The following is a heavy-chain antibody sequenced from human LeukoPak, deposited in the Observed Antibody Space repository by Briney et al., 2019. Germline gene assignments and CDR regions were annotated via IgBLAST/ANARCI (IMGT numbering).Heavy chain of an antibody. J-gene: IGHJ4*02. D-gene: IGHD3-22*01. CDR3: ARGSTYYDSSGQVPFDY. CDR2: ISSSSSTI. CDR1: GFSFSDYY. Sequence: GGSLRLSCTATGFSFSDYYMNWVRQAPGKGLEWVSYISSSSSTIYYADSVKGRFTISRDNAKNSLYLQMNSLRAEDTAVYYCARGSTYYDSSGQVPFDYWGQGTLVTVSS. V-gene: IGHV3-48*01.